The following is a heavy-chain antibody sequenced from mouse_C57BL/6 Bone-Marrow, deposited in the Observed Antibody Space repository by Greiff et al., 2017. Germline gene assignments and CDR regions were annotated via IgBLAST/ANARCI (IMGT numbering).Heavy chain of an antibody. V-gene: IGHV5-9-1*02. J-gene: IGHJ1*03. CDR1: GFTFSSYA. D-gene: IGHD1-1*02. CDR3: TTGSYWYFDV. Sequence: EVQGVESGEGLVKPGGSLKLSCAASGFTFSSYAMSWVRQTPEKRLEWVAYISSGGDYIYYADTVKGRFPISRDNARNTLYLQKSSLKSEDTAMYYCTTGSYWYFDVWGTGTTVTVAS. CDR2: ISSGGDYI.